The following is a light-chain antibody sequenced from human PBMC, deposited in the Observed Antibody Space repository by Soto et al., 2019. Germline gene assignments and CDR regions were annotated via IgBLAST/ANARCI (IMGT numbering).Light chain of an antibody. CDR3: CSYAGSSWV. V-gene: IGLV2-11*01. CDR1: SSDVSGYNY. CDR2: DVS. Sequence: QSALTQPRSVSGSPGQSVTISCTGTSSDVSGYNYVSWYQQHPGKAPKLMIYDVSKRPSGVPDRFSGSKSGNTASLTISGLQAEDEADYYCCSYAGSSWVFGGGTMLTVL. J-gene: IGLJ2*01.